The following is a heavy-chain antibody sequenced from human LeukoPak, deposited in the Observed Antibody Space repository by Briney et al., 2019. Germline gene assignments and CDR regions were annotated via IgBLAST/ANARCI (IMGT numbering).Heavy chain of an antibody. CDR1: GYSFTSYW. V-gene: IGHV5-51*01. Sequence: GESLKISCKGSGYSFTSYWIGWVRQMLGKGLEWMGIIYPGDSDTRYSPSFQGQVTISADKSISTAYLQWSSRKASDTAMYYCARVVWGSYRYIGGDAFDIWGQGTMVTVSS. CDR2: IYPGDSDT. D-gene: IGHD3-16*02. J-gene: IGHJ3*02. CDR3: ARVVWGSYRYIGGDAFDI.